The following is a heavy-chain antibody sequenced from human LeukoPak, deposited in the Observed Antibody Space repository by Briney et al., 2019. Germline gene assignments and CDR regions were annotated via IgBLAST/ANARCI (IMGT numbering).Heavy chain of an antibody. D-gene: IGHD6-6*01. V-gene: IGHV3-33*08. J-gene: IGHJ4*02. CDR2: IRYDGSNK. CDR1: GFTFSSYW. Sequence: PGGSLRLSCAASGFTFSSYWMHWVRQAPGKGLEWVAFIRYDGSNKYYADSVKGRFTISRDNAKNSLYLQMNSLRAEDTAVYYCARDLYSSSSGFDYWGQGTLVTVSS. CDR3: ARDLYSSSSGFDY.